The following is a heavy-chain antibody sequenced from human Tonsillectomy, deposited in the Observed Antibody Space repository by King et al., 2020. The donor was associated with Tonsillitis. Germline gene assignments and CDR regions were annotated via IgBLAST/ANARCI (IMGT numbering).Heavy chain of an antibody. D-gene: IGHD2-15*01. CDR3: ARSMGRDCSGGTCYDSFDI. CDR2: ITRSSTYL. Sequence: QLVQSGGGLVKPGGSLRLSCAASGFTFSSYSMNWVRQAPGKGLEWVSSITRSSTYLYYADSVKGRFTISRDNAKNSLYLQMDSLRVADMAVYYCARSMGRDCSGGTCYDSFDIWGQGTMVTVSS. J-gene: IGHJ3*02. CDR1: GFTFSSYS. V-gene: IGHV3-21*01.